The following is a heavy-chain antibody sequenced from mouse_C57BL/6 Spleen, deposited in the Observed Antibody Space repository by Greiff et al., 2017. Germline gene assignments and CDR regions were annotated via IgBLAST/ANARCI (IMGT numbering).Heavy chain of an antibody. V-gene: IGHV1-53*01. Sequence: QVQLQQPGAELVKPGASVKLSCKASGYTFTSYWMHWVKQRPGQGLEWIGNINPSNSNTNYNEKFKGKATLTVAKSSSTAYMQLSSLTSEDSAVYYCETYCARYGMDYWGQGTSVTVSS. CDR1: GYTFTSYW. CDR3: ETYCARYGMDY. J-gene: IGHJ4*01. D-gene: IGHD1-1*01. CDR2: INPSNSNT.